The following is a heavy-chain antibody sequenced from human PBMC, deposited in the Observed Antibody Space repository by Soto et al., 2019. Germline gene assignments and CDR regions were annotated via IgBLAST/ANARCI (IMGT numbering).Heavy chain of an antibody. CDR2: ISTYDGNT. D-gene: IGHD6-6*01. CDR1: GYTFFTYG. J-gene: IGHJ5*02. V-gene: IGHV1-18*01. Sequence: ASVKVSCKASGYTFFTYGITWVRQAPGQGLEWMGWISTYDGNTDYAQKLQGRVTVTTDTSTRTAYMELRSLRSDDTAVYYCARKSSSSSWFDPWGQGTLVTVSS. CDR3: ARKSSSSSWFDP.